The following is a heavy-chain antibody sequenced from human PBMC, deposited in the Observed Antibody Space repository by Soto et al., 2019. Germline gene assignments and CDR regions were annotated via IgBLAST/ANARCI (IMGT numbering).Heavy chain of an antibody. CDR3: ARDQYAVGGDF. CDR2: INTYNAKT. V-gene: IGHV1-18*01. CDR1: GYTFTDYG. D-gene: IGHD1-26*01. Sequence: QVQLVQSGAEVRKPGASVKVSCKASGYTFTDYGVSWVRQAPGQGLEWMGWINTYNAKTNYAPKVQARVTMTTDTSTTTAYMELNSLKSDDTAVYYCARDQYAVGGDFWGQGTQVTVSS. J-gene: IGHJ4*02.